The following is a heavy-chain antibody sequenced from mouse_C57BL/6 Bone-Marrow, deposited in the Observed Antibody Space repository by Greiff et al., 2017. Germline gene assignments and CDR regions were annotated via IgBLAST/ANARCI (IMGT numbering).Heavy chain of an antibody. J-gene: IGHJ4*01. CDR1: GFSFNTYA. V-gene: IGHV10-1*01. CDR3: VRLASPYAMDY. CDR2: IRSKSNNYAT. D-gene: IGHD6-1*01. Sequence: EVQLQESGGGLVQPKGSLKLSCAASGFSFNTYAMNWVRQAPGKGLEWVARIRSKSNNYATYYADSVKDRFTISRDDSESMLYLQMNNLKTEDTAMYYCVRLASPYAMDYWGQGTSVTVSS.